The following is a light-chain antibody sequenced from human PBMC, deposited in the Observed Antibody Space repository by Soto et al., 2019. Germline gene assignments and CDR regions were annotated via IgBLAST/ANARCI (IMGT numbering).Light chain of an antibody. Sequence: DIVMTPSPLSLPVTPGEPASISCRSSQSLLHSNGYNYLDWYLQKPGQSPQLLIYLGSNRASGVPDRFSGSGSGTDFTLKISRVEAEDVGVYYCMQALQTPLTFGGGNKVEIK. CDR1: QSLLHSNGYNY. CDR3: MQALQTPLT. CDR2: LGS. V-gene: IGKV2-28*01. J-gene: IGKJ4*01.